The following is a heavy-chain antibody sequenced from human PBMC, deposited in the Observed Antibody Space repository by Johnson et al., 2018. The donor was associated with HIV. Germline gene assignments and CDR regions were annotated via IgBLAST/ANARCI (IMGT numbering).Heavy chain of an antibody. CDR2: ISWNSGSI. D-gene: IGHD2-21*01. Sequence: VQLVESGGGLVQPGRSLRLSCVTSGFTFDDYGMSWVRQGPGKGLEWVSGISWNSGSIGYADSVKGRFTISRDNSKNTLFLQMNSLRHEDTAMYYCAKEGDYRVSFGHYSSDAFDMWGQGTMVTVSS. CDR3: AKEGDYRVSFGHYSSDAFDM. CDR1: GFTFDDYG. J-gene: IGHJ3*02. V-gene: IGHV3-9*01.